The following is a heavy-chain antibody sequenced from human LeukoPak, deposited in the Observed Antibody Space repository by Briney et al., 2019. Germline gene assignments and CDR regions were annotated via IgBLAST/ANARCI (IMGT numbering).Heavy chain of an antibody. Sequence: SETLSLTCAVSGGSISNDNWWSWVRQPPGKGLEWIGSLYYSGSTYYNPSLKSRVTISVGTSKNQFSLKLSSVTAADTAVYYCARVPTVTFFDYWGQGTLVTVSS. V-gene: IGHV4-39*01. D-gene: IGHD4-17*01. CDR2: LYYSGST. J-gene: IGHJ4*02. CDR3: ARVPTVTFFDY. CDR1: GGSISNDNW.